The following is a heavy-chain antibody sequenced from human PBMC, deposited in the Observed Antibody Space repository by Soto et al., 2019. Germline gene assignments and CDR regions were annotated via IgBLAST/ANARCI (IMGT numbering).Heavy chain of an antibody. J-gene: IGHJ6*02. CDR1: GGSISSGGYY. CDR2: IYYSGST. CDR3: ARVVDIVATDYYGMDV. V-gene: IGHV4-31*03. Sequence: SATLSLTCTVSGGSISSGGYYWSWIRQHPGKGLEWIGYIYYSGSTYYNPSLKSRVTISVDTSRNQFSLKLSSVTAADTAVYYCARVVDIVATDYYGMDVWGQGTTVTVSS. D-gene: IGHD5-12*01.